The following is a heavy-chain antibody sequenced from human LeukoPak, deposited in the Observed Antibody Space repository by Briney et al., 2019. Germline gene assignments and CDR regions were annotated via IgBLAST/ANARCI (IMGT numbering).Heavy chain of an antibody. CDR2: IYSTGST. D-gene: IGHD3-10*01. CDR1: GDSISSSSFY. CDR3: ARGLLWFGEPIPRSFDP. J-gene: IGHJ5*02. V-gene: IGHV4-39*01. Sequence: PSETLSLTCTVSGDSISSSSFYWGWLRQPPGKGLEWIGTIYSTGSTYYNPSLKSRVTMSVAASKNQFSLKLSSVTAADTAVYYCARGLLWFGEPIPRSFDPWGQGTLVTVSS.